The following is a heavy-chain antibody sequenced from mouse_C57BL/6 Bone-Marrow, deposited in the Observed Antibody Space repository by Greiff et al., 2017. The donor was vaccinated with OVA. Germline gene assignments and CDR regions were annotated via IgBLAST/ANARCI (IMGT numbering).Heavy chain of an antibody. CDR2: IDPENGDT. V-gene: IGHV14-4*01. Sequence: VQLKQSGAELVRPGASVKLSCTASGFNIKDDYMHWVKQRPEQGLEWIGWIDPENGDTEYASKFQGKATITADTSSNTAYLQLSSLTSEDTAVYYCTTLDGYRFAYWGQGTLVTVSA. J-gene: IGHJ3*01. CDR3: TTLDGYRFAY. D-gene: IGHD2-3*01. CDR1: GFNIKDDY.